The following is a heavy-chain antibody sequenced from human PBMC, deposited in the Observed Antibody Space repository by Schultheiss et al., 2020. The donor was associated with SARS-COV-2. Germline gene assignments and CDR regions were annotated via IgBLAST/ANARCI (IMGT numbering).Heavy chain of an antibody. CDR3: ARSRIAAADVLGF. J-gene: IGHJ4*02. CDR1: GGSFSGYY. V-gene: IGHV4-34*01. Sequence: SQTLSLTCAVYGGSFSGYYWSWIRQPPGKGLEWIGEINHSGSTNYNPSLKSRVTISVDTSKNQFSLKLSSVTAADTAVYYCARSRIAAADVLGFWGQGTLVTVAS. CDR2: INHSGST. D-gene: IGHD6-13*01.